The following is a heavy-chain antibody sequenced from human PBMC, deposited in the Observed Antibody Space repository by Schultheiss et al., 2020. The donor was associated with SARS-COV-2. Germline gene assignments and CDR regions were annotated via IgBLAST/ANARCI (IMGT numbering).Heavy chain of an antibody. CDR2: FDPEAGET. D-gene: IGHD3-3*01. J-gene: IGHJ6*02. CDR3: ARDQYYDFWSGYYSYYYYGMDV. CDR1: GYTLTDLS. V-gene: IGHV1-24*01. Sequence: ASVKVSCKVSGYTLTDLSMHWVRQAPGKGLEWMGGFDPEAGETIYAQKFQGRVTITADESTNTAYMELSRLRSDDTAVYYCARDQYYDFWSGYYSYYYYGMDVWGQGTTVTVSS.